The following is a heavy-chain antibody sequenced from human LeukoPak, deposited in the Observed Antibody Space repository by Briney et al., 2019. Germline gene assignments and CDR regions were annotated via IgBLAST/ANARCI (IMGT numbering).Heavy chain of an antibody. CDR1: GFTFSSSW. D-gene: IGHD3-10*01. CDR2: INSDGSST. V-gene: IGHV3-74*01. J-gene: IGHJ4*02. CDR3: ARSNDNKVLDY. Sequence: GGSLRLSCAASGFTFSSSWMHWVLQAPGKGLVWVSRINSDGSSTTYADSVKGRFTISRDNAKNTLYLQMNSLGAEDTAVYYCARSNDNKVLDYWGQGTLVTVSS.